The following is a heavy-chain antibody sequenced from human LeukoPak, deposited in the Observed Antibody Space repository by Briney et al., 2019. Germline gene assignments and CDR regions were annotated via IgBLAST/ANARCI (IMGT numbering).Heavy chain of an antibody. D-gene: IGHD3-9*01. CDR3: ARSSSYDILTGYFIDWFDP. Sequence: PSETLSLTCTVSGGSISSYYWSWIRQPPGKGLEWIGYIYYSGSTNYNPSLKSRVTISVDTSKNQFSLKLSSVTAADTAVYYCARSSSYDILTGYFIDWFDPWGQGTLVTVSS. CDR1: GGSISSYY. J-gene: IGHJ5*02. V-gene: IGHV4-59*08. CDR2: IYYSGST.